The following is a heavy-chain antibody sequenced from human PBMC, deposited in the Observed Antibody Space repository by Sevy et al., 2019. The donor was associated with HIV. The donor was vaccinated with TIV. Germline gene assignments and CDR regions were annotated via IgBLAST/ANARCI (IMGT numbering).Heavy chain of an antibody. D-gene: IGHD2-15*01. J-gene: IGHJ4*02. Sequence: GGSLRLSCAASGFTFISYAMTWVRQAPGKGLEWVSTISSSGGYTYYSDSVKGRFNISRDNSKKTVDLQMNSLRAEDTAVDYGASGPCALGGLPYWGQGTLVTVSS. V-gene: IGHV3-23*01. CDR1: GFTFISYA. CDR3: ASGPCALGGLPY. CDR2: ISSSGGYT.